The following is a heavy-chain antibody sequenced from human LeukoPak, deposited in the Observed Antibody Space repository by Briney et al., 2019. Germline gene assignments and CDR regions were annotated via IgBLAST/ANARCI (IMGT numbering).Heavy chain of an antibody. D-gene: IGHD5-18*01. V-gene: IGHV4-31*03. CDR3: ARLGGYSNYFDY. CDR2: IYYSGST. CDR1: GGSISSGVDY. J-gene: IGHJ4*02. Sequence: SETLSLTCTVSGGSISSGVDYWSWIRQHPGKGLEWIGYIYYSGSTYYNPSLKSRVTISVDTSKNQFSLKLSSVTAADTAVYYCARLGGYSNYFDYWGQGTLVTVSS.